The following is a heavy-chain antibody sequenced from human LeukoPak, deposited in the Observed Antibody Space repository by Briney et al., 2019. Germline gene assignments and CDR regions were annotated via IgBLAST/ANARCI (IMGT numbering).Heavy chain of an antibody. CDR1: GFTFSAYT. CDR3: ARQSLGASGLDY. V-gene: IGHV3-30*04. J-gene: IGHJ4*02. Sequence: GGSLRLSCAVSGFTFSAYTMHWVRQAPGEGLDWVAVVKDDGSYISYAASVKGRFTISRDNSKNTVVLQMNSLSVDDTAIYYCARQSLGASGLDYWGQGMLVTVSS. CDR2: VKDDGSYI. D-gene: IGHD1-26*01.